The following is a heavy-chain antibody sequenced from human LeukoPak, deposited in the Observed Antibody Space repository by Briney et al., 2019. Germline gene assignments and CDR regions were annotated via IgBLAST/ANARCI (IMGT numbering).Heavy chain of an antibody. Sequence: PGGSLRLSCAASGFTFSSHGMNWVRQAPGKGLEWVSGITGGGTTYYADSVKGRVTISRDDSKNTLYLQMNSLRAEDTAVYYCASPRDGYNLPEYFQRWGQGTLVTVSS. CDR1: GFTFSSHG. CDR2: ITGGGTT. V-gene: IGHV3-23*01. J-gene: IGHJ1*01. CDR3: ASPRDGYNLPEYFQR. D-gene: IGHD5-24*01.